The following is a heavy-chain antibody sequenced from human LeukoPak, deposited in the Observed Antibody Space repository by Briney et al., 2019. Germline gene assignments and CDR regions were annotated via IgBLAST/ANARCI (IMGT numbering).Heavy chain of an antibody. D-gene: IGHD6-13*01. CDR2: IKEDGVEI. V-gene: IGHV3-7*05. Sequence: GGSLRLSCAASGFTFSDYWMSWVRQAPGKGLEWVANIKEDGVEIHYVDSVEGRFTISRDNAENSLFLQMNSLRAEDTALYYCARVFRGGAAGPFDYWGQGTLVTVSS. J-gene: IGHJ4*02. CDR1: GFTFSDYW. CDR3: ARVFRGGAAGPFDY.